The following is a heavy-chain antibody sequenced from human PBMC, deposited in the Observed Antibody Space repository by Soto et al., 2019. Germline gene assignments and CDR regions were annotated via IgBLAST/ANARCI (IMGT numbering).Heavy chain of an antibody. Sequence: EVQLVETGGGLIQPGGSLRLSCEVTGFTVSSNYMSWVRQAPGKGLEWVSVIYSGGTTYSADSVKGRFTISRDDSKNTLDRQMNSLRAEDTAVYYCARAWWSSSRWFDPWGQGTLVTVSS. D-gene: IGHD6-6*01. CDR3: ARAWWSSSRWFDP. CDR1: GFTVSSNY. J-gene: IGHJ5*02. V-gene: IGHV3-53*02. CDR2: IYSGGTT.